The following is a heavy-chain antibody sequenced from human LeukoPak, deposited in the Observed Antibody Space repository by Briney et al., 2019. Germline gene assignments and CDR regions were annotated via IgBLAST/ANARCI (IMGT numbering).Heavy chain of an antibody. CDR1: GYTFTGYY. V-gene: IGHV1-46*01. CDR3: AGSIAATFNWFDP. CDR2: INPSGGST. D-gene: IGHD6-6*01. J-gene: IGHJ5*02. Sequence: ASVKVSCKASGYTFTGYYMHWVRQAPGQGLEWMGIINPSGGSTSYAQKFQGRVTMTRNTSISTAYMELSSLRSEDTAVYYCAGSIAATFNWFDPWGQGTLVTVSS.